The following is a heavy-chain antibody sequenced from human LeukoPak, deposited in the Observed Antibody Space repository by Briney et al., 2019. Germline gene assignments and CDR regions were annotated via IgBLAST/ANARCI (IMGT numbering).Heavy chain of an antibody. CDR2: ISSSGNTI. Sequence: PGGSLRLSCAASGFTFSSYEMNWVRQAPGKGLEWVSYISSSGNTIYYADSVKGRFTISRDNAKNSLYLHMNSLRAEDTAVYYCARDYGGSSPFDYWGQGTLVTVSS. D-gene: IGHD4-23*01. CDR1: GFTFSSYE. J-gene: IGHJ4*02. CDR3: ARDYGGSSPFDY. V-gene: IGHV3-48*03.